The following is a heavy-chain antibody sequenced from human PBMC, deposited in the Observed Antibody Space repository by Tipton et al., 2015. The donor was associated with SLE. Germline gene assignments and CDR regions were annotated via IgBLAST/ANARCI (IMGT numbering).Heavy chain of an antibody. CDR2: TFSSVIT. J-gene: IGHJ4*02. V-gene: IGHV4-39*07. CDR3: ARPPSYISPSEVLFDS. CDR1: GGSIRSSSYY. Sequence: TLSLTCTVSGGSIRSSSYYWGWIRQSPGKGLEWIGFTFSSVITYYNPSLRSRSTISIDTSKNQFSLHLTSVTAADTAVYYCARPPSYISPSEVLFDSWGQGMLVTVSS. D-gene: IGHD6-6*01.